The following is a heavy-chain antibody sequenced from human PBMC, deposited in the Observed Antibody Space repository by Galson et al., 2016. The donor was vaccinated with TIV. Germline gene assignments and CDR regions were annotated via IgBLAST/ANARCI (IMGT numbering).Heavy chain of an antibody. D-gene: IGHD2-21*01. V-gene: IGHV3-15*01. CDR1: GFTFSNAW. CDR3: TTPPYCGNECYLYYYYGMDV. J-gene: IGHJ6*02. Sequence: SLRLSCAASGFTFSNAWMSWVRQAPGKGLEWVGRIKSNSDGGTTDYAAPVKGRFTISRDDSRSTLSLQMNGLKTEDTAVYYCTTPPYCGNECYLYYYYGMDVWGQGATVTVSS. CDR2: IKSNSDGGTT.